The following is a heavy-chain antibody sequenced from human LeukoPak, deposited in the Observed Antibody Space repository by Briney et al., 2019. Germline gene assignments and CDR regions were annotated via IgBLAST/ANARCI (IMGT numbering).Heavy chain of an antibody. Sequence: GGSLRLSCAASGATLHSFAMSWVRQAPGKGLEWLAVTSGTEDSTHYADSVRGRFIISTDSSKESLYLQMNSLRAEDTAVYYCTKDLMTGFSSGWYFGYWGLGTLVTVSS. D-gene: IGHD6-19*01. CDR3: TKDLMTGFSSGWYFGY. V-gene: IGHV3-23*01. CDR2: TSGTEDST. CDR1: GATLHSFA. J-gene: IGHJ4*02.